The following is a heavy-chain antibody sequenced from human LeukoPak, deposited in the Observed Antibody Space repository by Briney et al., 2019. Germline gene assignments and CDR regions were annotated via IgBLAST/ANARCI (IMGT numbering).Heavy chain of an antibody. Sequence: GASVEVSCKASGGTFSSYAISWVRQAPGQGLEWMGRIVPIFGIANYAQKFQGRVTITADKSTSTAYMELSSLRSEDTAVYYCAREGVVTATEAFDIWGQGTMVTVSS. CDR3: AREGVVTATEAFDI. CDR2: IVPIFGIA. J-gene: IGHJ3*02. D-gene: IGHD2-21*02. CDR1: GGTFSSYA. V-gene: IGHV1-69*04.